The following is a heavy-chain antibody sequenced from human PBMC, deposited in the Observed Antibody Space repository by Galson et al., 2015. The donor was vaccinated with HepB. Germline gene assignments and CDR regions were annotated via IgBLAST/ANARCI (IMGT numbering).Heavy chain of an antibody. D-gene: IGHD2-2*01. Sequence: ETLSLTCTVSGGSISSYYWSWIRQPAGKGLEWIGRIYTSGSTNYNPSLKSRVTMSVDTSKNQFSLKLSSVTAADTAVYYCARVGCSSDSCFFDYWGQGTLVTVSS. J-gene: IGHJ4*02. V-gene: IGHV4-4*07. CDR1: GGSISSYY. CDR3: ARVGCSSDSCFFDY. CDR2: IYTSGST.